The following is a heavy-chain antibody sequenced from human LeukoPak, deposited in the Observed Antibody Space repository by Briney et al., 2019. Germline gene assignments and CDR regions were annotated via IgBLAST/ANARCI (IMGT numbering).Heavy chain of an antibody. V-gene: IGHV3-20*04. CDR3: ERVLNRQTYYYDSSGYFDAFDI. D-gene: IGHD3-22*01. CDR2: INWNGGST. J-gene: IGHJ3*02. CDR1: RFTFDDYG. Sequence: AGGSLRLSCAASRFTFDDYGMSWVRQAPGKGLEWVSGINWNGGSTGYADSVKGQFTISRDNAKNSLYLQMNSLRAEDTALYYCERVLNRQTYYYDSSGYFDAFDIWRQGTMVTVFS.